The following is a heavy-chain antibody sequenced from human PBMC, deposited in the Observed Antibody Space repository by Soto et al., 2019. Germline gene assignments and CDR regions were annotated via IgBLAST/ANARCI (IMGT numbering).Heavy chain of an antibody. CDR2: IKSRSDVGPL. J-gene: IGHJ5*01. CDR1: GFTLSNAW. V-gene: IGHV3-15*01. Sequence: GGPLRLSCAASGFTLSNAWLHWVRHTPGRGLEWYVRIKSRSDVGPLDYGAPVKGRFTISRDDSLNTVYLQMNSLTAEDTGVYYCTTDTERITVFGLPWDSWGQGA. CDR3: TTDTERITVFGLPWDS. D-gene: IGHD3-3*01.